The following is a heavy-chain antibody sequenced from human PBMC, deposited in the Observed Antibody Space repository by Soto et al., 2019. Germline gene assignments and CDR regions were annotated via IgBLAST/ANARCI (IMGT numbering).Heavy chain of an antibody. Sequence: ASVTVSRKSSGYTFTSYGISWVRQAPGQGLEWMGWISAYNGNTNYAQKLQGRDTMTTDTSTSTAYMELRSLRSDDTAVYYCARDEGIFVVVSRLPYGMDVWGQGTTVTVSS. D-gene: IGHD3-3*01. V-gene: IGHV1-18*04. CDR3: ARDEGIFVVVSRLPYGMDV. CDR1: GYTFTSYG. J-gene: IGHJ6*02. CDR2: ISAYNGNT.